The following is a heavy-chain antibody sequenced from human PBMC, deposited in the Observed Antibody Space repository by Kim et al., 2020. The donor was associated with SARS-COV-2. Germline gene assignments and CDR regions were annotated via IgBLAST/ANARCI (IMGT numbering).Heavy chain of an antibody. V-gene: IGHV4-34*01. Sequence: SETLSLTCAVYGGSFSDYYWSWIRQPPGKGLEWLGEVNDGGTTNNNPSLRSRLTISVDMSKNQFSLKVHSVTAADTDMYYCDRYNSGLEKASSYYFDSWGRGTLFTVSS. J-gene: IGHJ4*01. CDR1: GGSFSDYY. D-gene: IGHD1-1*01. CDR2: VNDGGTT. CDR3: DRYNSGLEKASSYYFDS.